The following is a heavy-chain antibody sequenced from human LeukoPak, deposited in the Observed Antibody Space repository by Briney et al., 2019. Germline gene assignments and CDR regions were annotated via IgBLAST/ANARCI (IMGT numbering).Heavy chain of an antibody. CDR3: ARGGNYWPQWWFDP. D-gene: IGHD1-26*01. CDR1: DGSISSYY. J-gene: IGHJ5*02. V-gene: IGHV4-59*01. Sequence: SETLSLTCTVSDGSISSYYWSWIRQPPGKGLEWIGYIYYTGSTSYNPSLKSRVTMSLDASKNRFSLELNSVTPADTAVYYCARGGNYWPQWWFDPWGRGTLVSLSS. CDR2: IYYTGST.